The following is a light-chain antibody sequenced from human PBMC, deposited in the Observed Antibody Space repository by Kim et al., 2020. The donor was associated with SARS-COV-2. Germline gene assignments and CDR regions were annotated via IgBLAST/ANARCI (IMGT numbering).Light chain of an antibody. CDR3: SSYTSSSTLV. CDR1: SSDVGSYTR. J-gene: IGLJ2*01. CDR2: EVS. V-gene: IGLV2-18*02. Sequence: GQSVTISCPGTSSDVGSYTRVSWYQQPPGTAPKLMIYEVSNRPSGVPDRFSGSKSGNTASLTISGLQAEDEADYYCSSYTSSSTLVFGGGTQLTVL.